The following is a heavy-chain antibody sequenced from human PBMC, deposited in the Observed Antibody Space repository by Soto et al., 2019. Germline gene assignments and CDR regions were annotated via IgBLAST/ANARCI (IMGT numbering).Heavy chain of an antibody. CDR1: GGSVSSGSYY. CDR3: ARDFFGYCSGGSCYRTNWFDP. CDR2: IYYSGST. V-gene: IGHV4-61*01. D-gene: IGHD2-15*01. J-gene: IGHJ5*02. Sequence: SETLSLTCTVSGGSVSSGSYYWSWIRQPPGKGLEWIGYIYYSGSTNYNPSLKSRVTISVDTSKNQFSLKLSSVTAADTAVYYCARDFFGYCSGGSCYRTNWFDPWGQGTRGTVS.